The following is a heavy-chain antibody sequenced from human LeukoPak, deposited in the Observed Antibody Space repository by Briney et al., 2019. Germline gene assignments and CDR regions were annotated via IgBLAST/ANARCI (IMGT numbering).Heavy chain of an antibody. J-gene: IGHJ3*02. CDR3: ARESPRIAAAGTQRGGDAFDI. CDR1: GFTFSSYE. Sequence: GGSLRLSCAASGFTFSSYEMHWVRQAPGKGLEWVSYISSSDSTIYYADSVKGRFTISRDNAKNSLYLQMNSLRAEDTAVYYCARESPRIAAAGTQRGGDAFDIWGQGTMVTVSS. D-gene: IGHD6-13*01. V-gene: IGHV3-48*03. CDR2: ISSSDSTI.